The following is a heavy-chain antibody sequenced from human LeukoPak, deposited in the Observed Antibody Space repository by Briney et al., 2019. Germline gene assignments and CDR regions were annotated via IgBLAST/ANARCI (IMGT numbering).Heavy chain of an antibody. D-gene: IGHD5-12*01. CDR3: ATSPGGEWLLIY. J-gene: IGHJ4*02. CDR1: GYTLTELS. V-gene: IGHV1-24*01. CDR2: FDPEDGET. Sequence: ASVKVSCKVSGYTLTELSMHWVRQAPGKGLEWMGGFDPEDGETIYAQKFQGRVTMTEDTSTDTAYMELSSLRSEDTAVYYCATSPGGEWLLIYWGQGTLVTVSS.